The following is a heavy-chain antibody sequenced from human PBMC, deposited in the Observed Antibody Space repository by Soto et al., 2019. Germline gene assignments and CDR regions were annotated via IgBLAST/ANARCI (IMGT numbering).Heavy chain of an antibody. CDR1: GLTVSKNY. CDR2: IHIGGDT. Sequence: EVQLVESGGGLVQPGGSLRLSCAVSGLTVSKNYMNWVRQAPGKGLEWVSLIHIGGDTYYADSVKGRFTISRDNSKNTVSLQMDSLRVEDTAVYYCARDPFGGNFGRDDIDPWGQGTLVTVSS. J-gene: IGHJ5*02. CDR3: ARDPFGGNFGRDDIDP. D-gene: IGHD2-21*02. V-gene: IGHV3-66*01.